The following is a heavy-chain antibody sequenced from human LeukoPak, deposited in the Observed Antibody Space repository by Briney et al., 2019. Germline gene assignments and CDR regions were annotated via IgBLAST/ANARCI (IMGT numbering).Heavy chain of an antibody. J-gene: IGHJ4*02. CDR2: IGGRDSGT. Sequence: AGASLRLSYAASGFIFSNYAMSWVRQAPGKGLEWVSAIGGRDSGTYYADSVGGRFTVSRDDPKNTLYLQMNTLRAEDTAVYYCAKWGDYDILTGYYDSDYWGQGTLVTVSS. CDR1: GFIFSNYA. CDR3: AKWGDYDILTGYYDSDY. V-gene: IGHV3-23*01. D-gene: IGHD3-9*01.